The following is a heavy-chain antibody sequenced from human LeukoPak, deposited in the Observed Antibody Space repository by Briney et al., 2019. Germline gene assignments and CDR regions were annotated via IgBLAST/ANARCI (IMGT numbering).Heavy chain of an antibody. V-gene: IGHV1-2*02. J-gene: IGHJ4*02. Sequence: GASVKVSCKASGYTFTGYYMHWVRQAPGQGLERMGWINPNSGGTNYAQKFQGRVTMTRDTSISTAYMELSRLRSDDTAVYYCARDDPGGSYLRYGYWGQGTLVTVSS. D-gene: IGHD1-26*01. CDR1: GYTFTGYY. CDR3: ARDDPGGSYLRYGY. CDR2: INPNSGGT.